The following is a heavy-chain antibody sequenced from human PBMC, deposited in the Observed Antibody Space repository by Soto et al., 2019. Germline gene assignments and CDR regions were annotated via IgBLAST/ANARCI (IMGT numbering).Heavy chain of an antibody. CDR3: AKGAYYDILTGYYTNWVDP. Sequence: RGSLLLSCASSVFTFDDYTMDWVRQAPGRGLEWVSIISWDGGSTYYADSVKGRFTISRDNIKNSLYLQMNSLRTEDTALYYCAKGAYYDILTGYYTNWVDPWGQGTMVTVSS. CDR1: VFTFDDYT. V-gene: IGHV3-43*01. D-gene: IGHD3-9*01. CDR2: ISWDGGST. J-gene: IGHJ5*02.